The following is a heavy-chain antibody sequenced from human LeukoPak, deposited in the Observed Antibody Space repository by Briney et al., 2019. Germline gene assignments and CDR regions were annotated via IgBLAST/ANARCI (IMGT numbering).Heavy chain of an antibody. CDR2: IYSDGST. D-gene: IGHD3-10*01. CDR1: GFSFSDYY. J-gene: IGHJ4*02. Sequence: GGSLRLSRAASGFSFSDYYMSWVRQAPGRGLEWVSLIYSDGSTYYADSVKGRFTISRDNSKNTLYLQMNSLRAEDTAVYYCARSWFSSYFDFWGQGILVTVSS. CDR3: ARSWFSSYFDF. V-gene: IGHV3-53*01.